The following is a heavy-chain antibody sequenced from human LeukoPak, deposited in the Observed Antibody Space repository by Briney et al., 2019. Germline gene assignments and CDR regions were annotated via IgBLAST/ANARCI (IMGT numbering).Heavy chain of an antibody. CDR2: IYDSGST. D-gene: IGHD3-10*01. J-gene: IGHJ2*01. Sequence: PSETLSLTCTVSGGSISSGGYYWSWIRQHPRKGLEWIGYIYDSGSTYYKPSLRSRVTISGDTSKNQFSLKVTSVSDADTAVYYCASYGSGWYFDLWGRGTLVTVSS. V-gene: IGHV4-31*03. CDR3: ASYGSGWYFDL. CDR1: GGSISSGGYY.